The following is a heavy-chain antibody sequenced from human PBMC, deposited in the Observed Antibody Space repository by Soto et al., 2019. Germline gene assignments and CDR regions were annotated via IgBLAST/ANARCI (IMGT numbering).Heavy chain of an antibody. Sequence: GESLKISCKGFGYSFTKYWIGWVRQMPGKGLEWMAIINPGDSDTRYSPSFQGQVTISADKSINTAYLQWSSLKASDTAMYYCARQGGYSVSNDYWGQGTLVTVSS. CDR3: ARQGGYSVSNDY. CDR2: INPGDSDT. V-gene: IGHV5-51*01. D-gene: IGHD5-12*01. J-gene: IGHJ4*02. CDR1: GYSFTKYW.